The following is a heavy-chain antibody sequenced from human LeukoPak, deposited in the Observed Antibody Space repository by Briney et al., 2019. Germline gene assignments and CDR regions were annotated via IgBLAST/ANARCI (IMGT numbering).Heavy chain of an antibody. J-gene: IGHJ4*02. Sequence: ASVKVPCKASGYTFTGYYMHWVRQAPGQGLEWMGWINPNSGGTNYAQKFQGRVTMTRDTSISTAYMELSRLRSDDTAVYYCARATYYYDSSGYSSWGQGTLVTVSS. CDR3: ARATYYYDSSGYSS. CDR1: GYTFTGYY. CDR2: INPNSGGT. V-gene: IGHV1-2*02. D-gene: IGHD3-22*01.